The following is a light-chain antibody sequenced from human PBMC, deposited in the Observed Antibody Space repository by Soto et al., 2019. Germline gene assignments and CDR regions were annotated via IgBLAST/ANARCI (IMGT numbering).Light chain of an antibody. CDR1: QDIGSW. V-gene: IGKV1-12*01. J-gene: IGKJ5*01. Sequence: DIQMTQSPSSVSASVGDRVTITCGASQDIGSWLAWYQQKPGKAPDLLIYGASSLQSGVPSRFYGSGSGTDFTLTISSLQPEDFATYYCQQGGSFPITFGQGTRLEIK. CDR3: QQGGSFPIT. CDR2: GAS.